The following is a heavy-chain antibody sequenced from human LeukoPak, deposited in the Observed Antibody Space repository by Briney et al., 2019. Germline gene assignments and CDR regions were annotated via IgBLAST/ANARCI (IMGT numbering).Heavy chain of an antibody. J-gene: IGHJ4*02. CDR1: GGSISSYY. D-gene: IGHD1-26*01. Sequence: SETLSLTCTVSGGSISSYYWSWIRQPPGKGLEWIGYIYYSGSTNYNPSLKSRVTISVDTSKNQFSLKLSSVTAADTAVYYCARGEGSGSYYSYFDYWGQGTLVTVSS. CDR2: IYYSGST. V-gene: IGHV4-59*01. CDR3: ARGEGSGSYYSYFDY.